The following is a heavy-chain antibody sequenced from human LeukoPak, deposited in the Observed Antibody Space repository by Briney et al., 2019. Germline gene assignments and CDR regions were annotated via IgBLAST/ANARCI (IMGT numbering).Heavy chain of an antibody. D-gene: IGHD2-15*01. J-gene: IGHJ6*02. CDR3: AAGYCSGGSCYPYYYGMDV. V-gene: IGHV1-69*13. CDR2: IIPIFGTA. Sequence: SVKVSCKASGGTFSSYAISWVRQAPGQGLEWMGGIIPIFGTANYAQKFQGRVTITADESTSTAYMELSSLRSEDTAVYYCAAGYCSGGSCYPYYYGMDVWGQGTTVTVSS. CDR1: GGTFSSYA.